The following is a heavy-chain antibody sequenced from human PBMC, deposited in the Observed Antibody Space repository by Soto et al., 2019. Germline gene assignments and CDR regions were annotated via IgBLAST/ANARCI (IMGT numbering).Heavy chain of an antibody. CDR3: AKAVMVVGSAYDI. CDR1: GFTFSSYT. J-gene: IGHJ3*02. V-gene: IGHV3-23*01. CDR2: INGSGGNT. D-gene: IGHD2-15*01. Sequence: EVQLSESGGGLVHPGGSLRLSCAASGFTFSSYTMGWVRQAPGKGLKWVSDINGSGGNTYYIDSVKGRFTISRDNSKNTRYLQMNSLRAEDTAVYYCAKAVMVVGSAYDIWGQGTMVTVSS.